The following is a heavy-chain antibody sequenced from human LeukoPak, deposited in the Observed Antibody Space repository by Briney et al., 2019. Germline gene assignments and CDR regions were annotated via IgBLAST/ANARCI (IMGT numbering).Heavy chain of an antibody. Sequence: GGSLRLSCAASGFTVSSNYMSWVRQAPGKGLEWVSVIYSGGSTYYADSVKGRFTISRDNSKNTLYLQMNSLRAEDTAVYYCASASCSSTSCFRAFDIWGQGTKVTVSS. V-gene: IGHV3-66*01. J-gene: IGHJ3*02. CDR1: GFTVSSNY. CDR3: ASASCSSTSCFRAFDI. CDR2: IYSGGST. D-gene: IGHD2-2*01.